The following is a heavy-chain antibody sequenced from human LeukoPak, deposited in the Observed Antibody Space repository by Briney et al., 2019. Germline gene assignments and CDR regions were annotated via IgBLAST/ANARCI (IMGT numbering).Heavy chain of an antibody. CDR2: INSDETRI. CDR3: TANFDY. Sequence: GSLRLSCAASGFTFSSYWMHWVRQAPGKGLVWVSRINSDETRINYADSVKGRFTISRDNAKNMLYLHMNSLRAEDTAVYYCTANFDYWGQGTRVTVSS. J-gene: IGHJ4*02. V-gene: IGHV3-74*01. CDR1: GFTFSSYW.